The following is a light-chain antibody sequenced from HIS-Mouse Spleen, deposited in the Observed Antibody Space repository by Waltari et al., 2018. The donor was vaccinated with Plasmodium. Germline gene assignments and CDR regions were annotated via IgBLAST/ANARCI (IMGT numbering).Light chain of an antibody. CDR1: RSDVGRYNL. Sequence: QSALTQPASVSGSPGQSLPISCPGPRSDVGRYNLFPWYQQPPGKAPKLMIYEGSKRPAGVSNRFSGSKSGNTASLTISGLQAEDEADYYCCSYAGSSTFVVFGGGTKLTVL. V-gene: IGLV2-23*03. J-gene: IGLJ2*01. CDR2: EGS. CDR3: CSYAGSSTFVV.